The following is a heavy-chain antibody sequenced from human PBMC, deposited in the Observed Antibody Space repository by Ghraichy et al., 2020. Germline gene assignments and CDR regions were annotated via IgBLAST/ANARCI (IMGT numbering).Heavy chain of an antibody. J-gene: IGHJ4*02. D-gene: IGHD6-19*01. CDR2: INHSGST. Sequence: SETLSLTCAVYGGSFSDYYWSWIRQPPGKGLEWIGEINHSGSTNYNPSLKSRVTISVDTSKNQFSLKLSSVTAADTAVYYCARTLYSSGWSRKWVFDYWGQGTLVTVSS. CDR1: GGSFSDYY. V-gene: IGHV4-34*01. CDR3: ARTLYSSGWSRKWVFDY.